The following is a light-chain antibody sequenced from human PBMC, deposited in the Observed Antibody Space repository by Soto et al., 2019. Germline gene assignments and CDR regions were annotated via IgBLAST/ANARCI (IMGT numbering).Light chain of an antibody. CDR3: QQRYGWPPLT. CDR1: RGVGIY. CDR2: DTF. J-gene: IGKJ4*01. V-gene: IGKV3-11*01. Sequence: EIVLTQSPATLSLSPGERATLSCRASRGVGIYLAWYQQKPGQAPRLLIYDTFNRATGIPARFSGSGSGTDFTLTISGLEPEDFAVYYCQQRYGWPPLTFGGGTRVEIK.